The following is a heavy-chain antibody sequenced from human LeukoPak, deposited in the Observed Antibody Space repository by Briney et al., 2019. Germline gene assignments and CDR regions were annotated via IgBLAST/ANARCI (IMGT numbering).Heavy chain of an antibody. V-gene: IGHV1-18*01. D-gene: IGHD4-17*01. CDR2: ISAYNGKT. CDR3: ARYTVTTSGSYHWFDP. CDR1: GYTFTSYG. J-gene: IGHJ5*02. Sequence: ASVKVSCKASGYTFTSYGISWVRQAPGQGLEWMGWISAYNGKTNYAQKLQGRVTMTTDTSTSTAYMELRSLRSDDTAVYYCARYTVTTSGSYHWFDPWGQGTLVTVSS.